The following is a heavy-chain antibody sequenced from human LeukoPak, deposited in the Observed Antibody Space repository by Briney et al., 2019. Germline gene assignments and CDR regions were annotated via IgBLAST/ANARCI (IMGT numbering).Heavy chain of an antibody. CDR3: TKDPNGDYVGAFDP. CDR1: GFTFSSFS. V-gene: IGHV3-23*01. Sequence: GSLRLSCSASGFTFSSFSMTWGRQAPGKGLEGGSSITGSHCPTYNTASVKGPFTISRDNSQNTLYLQTHSLRAEETAVYYSTKDPNGDYVGAFDPWGQGTLVTVSS. CDR2: ITGSHCPT. D-gene: IGHD4-17*01. J-gene: IGHJ5*02.